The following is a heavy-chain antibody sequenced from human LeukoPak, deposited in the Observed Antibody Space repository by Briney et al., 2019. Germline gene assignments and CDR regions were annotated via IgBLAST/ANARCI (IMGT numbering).Heavy chain of an antibody. CDR1: GGTFSSYA. J-gene: IGHJ6*03. CDR3: ASRPPGDYYMDV. Sequence: GASVKVSCKASGGTFSSYAISWVRQAPGQGLEWMGGIIPIFGTANYAQKFQGRVTITADESTSTAYMELSSLRSEDTAVYYCASRPPGDYYMDVWGKGTTVTVSS. CDR2: IIPIFGTA. V-gene: IGHV1-69*13. D-gene: IGHD3-10*01.